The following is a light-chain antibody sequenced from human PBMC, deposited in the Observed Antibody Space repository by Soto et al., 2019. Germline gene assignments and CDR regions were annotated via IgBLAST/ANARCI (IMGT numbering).Light chain of an antibody. Sequence: QLVLTQPPSASGSPGQSVTISCTGTSSDVGGYNYVSWYQQHPGKAPKLMIYEVSKRSSGVPDRFSGSKSGNTASLTVSGLQAEDEADYYCSSYAGSNILFGGGTKLTVL. CDR1: SSDVGGYNY. CDR3: SSYAGSNIL. CDR2: EVS. V-gene: IGLV2-8*01. J-gene: IGLJ2*01.